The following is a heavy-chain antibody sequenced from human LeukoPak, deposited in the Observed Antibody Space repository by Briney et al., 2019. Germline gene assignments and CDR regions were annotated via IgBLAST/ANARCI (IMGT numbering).Heavy chain of an antibody. J-gene: IGHJ4*02. CDR2: IGTAGDP. CDR3: ARGIAAAGLYYFDY. Sequence: PGGSLRLSCAASGFTFSSYVMHWVRQATGKGLEWVSAIGTAGDPYYPGSVKGRFTISRENAKNSLYLQMNSLRAGDTAVYYCARGIAAAGLYYFDYWGQGTLVTVSS. CDR1: GFTFSSYV. D-gene: IGHD6-13*01. V-gene: IGHV3-13*05.